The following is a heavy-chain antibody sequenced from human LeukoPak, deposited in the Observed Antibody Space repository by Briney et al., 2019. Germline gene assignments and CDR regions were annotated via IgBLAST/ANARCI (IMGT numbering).Heavy chain of an antibody. J-gene: IGHJ4*02. D-gene: IGHD3-9*01. CDR1: GGSISSYY. V-gene: IGHV4-59*01. CDR3: ARFDWLLPAYFDY. CDR2: IYYSGST. Sequence: SETLSLTCTVSGGSISSYYWSWIRQPPGKGLEWIGYIYYSGSTNYNPSLKSRVTISVDTSKNQFSLKLSSVTAADTAVYYCARFDWLLPAYFDYWGQETLVTVSS.